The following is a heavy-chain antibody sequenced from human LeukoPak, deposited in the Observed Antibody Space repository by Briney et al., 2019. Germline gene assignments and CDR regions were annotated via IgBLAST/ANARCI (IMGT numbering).Heavy chain of an antibody. J-gene: IGHJ6*02. D-gene: IGHD5-12*01. CDR2: TPYDGNNK. CDR3: ARDGNSGYDLTYYYGMDV. V-gene: IGHV3-30-3*01. Sequence: GRSLRPSCAASGFSFSRFAMHWVRQAPGKGVEWVAVTPYDGNNKYYADSVKGRFTISRDNSKNTLYLQMNSLRPEDTALYYCARDGNSGYDLTYYYGMDVWGQGTTVTVSS. CDR1: GFSFSRFA.